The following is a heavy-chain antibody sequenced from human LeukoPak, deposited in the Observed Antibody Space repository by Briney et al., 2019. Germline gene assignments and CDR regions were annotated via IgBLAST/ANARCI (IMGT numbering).Heavy chain of an antibody. Sequence: AISGSGGSTYYADSVKGRFTISRDNAENSLYLQMNSLRAEDTAVHYCARDIDYYMDVWGKGTTVTISS. CDR2: ISGSGGST. D-gene: IGHD1-26*01. J-gene: IGHJ6*03. CDR3: ARDIDYYMDV. V-gene: IGHV3-23*01.